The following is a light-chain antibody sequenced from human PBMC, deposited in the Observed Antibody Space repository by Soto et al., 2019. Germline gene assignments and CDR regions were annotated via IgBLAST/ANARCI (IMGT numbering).Light chain of an antibody. CDR2: GPS. V-gene: IGKV3D-20*02. CDR1: QSLTSDY. CDR3: QQRSNWPIT. Sequence: IVWTQAAGTLSLSPGERAALSCRAGQSLTSDYLAWYQQKPGQTPRLPIHGPSSRATGIPDRFIGSGSGTDFTLTISSLEPEDFAIYYCQQRSNWPITFGQGTRLEIK. J-gene: IGKJ5*01.